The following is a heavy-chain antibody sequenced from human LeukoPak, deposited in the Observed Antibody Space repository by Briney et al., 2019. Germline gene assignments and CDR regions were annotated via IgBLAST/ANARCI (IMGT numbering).Heavy chain of an antibody. D-gene: IGHD6-19*01. Sequence: ASVTVSCTASGYTFTSYYMDWVRQAPGQGLEWMGIINPSGGSTSYAQKFQGRVSMTRDTSTSTVYMELSSLRSEDTAVYYCARENSQWTYGMDVWGQGTTVTVSS. V-gene: IGHV1-46*01. CDR3: ARENSQWTYGMDV. CDR2: INPSGGST. CDR1: GYTFTSYY. J-gene: IGHJ6*02.